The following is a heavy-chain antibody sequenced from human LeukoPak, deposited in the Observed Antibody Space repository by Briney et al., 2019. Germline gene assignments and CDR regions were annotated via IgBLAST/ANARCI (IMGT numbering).Heavy chain of an antibody. J-gene: IGHJ4*02. V-gene: IGHV3-21*01. Sequence: GGSLRLSCAASGFTFRSYAMYWVRQAPGKGLEWVSSISSSSSYIYYADSVKGRFTISRDNAKNSLYLQMNSLRAEDTAVYYCARVGYDILTGYIDYWGQGTLVTVSS. CDR3: ARVGYDILTGYIDY. CDR2: ISSSSSYI. CDR1: GFTFRSYA. D-gene: IGHD3-9*01.